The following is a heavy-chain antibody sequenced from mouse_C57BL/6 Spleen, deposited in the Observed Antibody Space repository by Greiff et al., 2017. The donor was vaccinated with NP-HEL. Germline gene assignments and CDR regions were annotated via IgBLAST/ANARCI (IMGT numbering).Heavy chain of an antibody. CDR1: GYTFTSYW. CDR3: ASIYYGNYGCAY. CDR2: IDPSDSYT. Sequence: QVQLQQPGAELVRPGTSVKLSCKASGYTFTSYWMHWVKQRPGQGLEWIGVIDPSDSYTNYNQKFKGKATLTVDTSSSTAYMQLSSLTSEDSAVYYCASIYYGNYGCAYWGQGTLVTVSA. V-gene: IGHV1-59*01. J-gene: IGHJ3*01. D-gene: IGHD2-1*01.